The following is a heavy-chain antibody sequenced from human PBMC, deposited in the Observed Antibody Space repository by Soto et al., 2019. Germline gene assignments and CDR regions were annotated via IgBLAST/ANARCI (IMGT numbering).Heavy chain of an antibody. CDR3: ARDRRGLRFLEWLPHWQYGMDV. CDR2: IGTSGSYI. Sequence: GGSLRLSCAVSGFIFSRYSMNWVRQAPGKGLEWVSSIGTSGSYIYDTDSVKGRFTISRDNSKNTLYLQMNSLRAEDTAVYYCARDRRGLRFLEWLPHWQYGMDVWGQGTTVTVSS. D-gene: IGHD3-3*01. J-gene: IGHJ6*02. CDR1: GFIFSRYS. V-gene: IGHV3-21*01.